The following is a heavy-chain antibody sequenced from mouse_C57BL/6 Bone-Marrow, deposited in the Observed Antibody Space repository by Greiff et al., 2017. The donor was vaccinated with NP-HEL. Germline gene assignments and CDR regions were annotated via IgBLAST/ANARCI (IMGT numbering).Heavy chain of an antibody. CDR2: IYPGSGST. Sequence: QVQLQQPGAELVKPGASVKMSCKASGYTFTSYWITRVKQRPGQGLEWIGDIYPGSGSTNYNEKFKSKATLTVDTSSSTAYMQLSSLTSEDAAVYYCASPDYDARGWFAYWGQGTLVTVSA. D-gene: IGHD2-4*01. V-gene: IGHV1-55*01. CDR1: GYTFTSYW. J-gene: IGHJ3*01. CDR3: ASPDYDARGWFAY.